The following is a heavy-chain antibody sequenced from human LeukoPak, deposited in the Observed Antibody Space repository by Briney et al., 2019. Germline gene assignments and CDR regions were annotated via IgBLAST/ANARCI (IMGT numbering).Heavy chain of an antibody. CDR3: ASISSKYSYGFNY. V-gene: IGHV3-7*01. D-gene: IGHD5-18*01. CDR1: GFTFSSYW. CDR2: IKQDGSEK. J-gene: IGHJ4*02. Sequence: GGSLRLSCAASGFTFSSYWMSWVRQAPGKGLEWVANIKQDGSEKYYVDSVKGRFTISRDNAKNSLYLQMNSLRAEDTAVYYCASISSKYSYGFNYWGQGTLVTVSS.